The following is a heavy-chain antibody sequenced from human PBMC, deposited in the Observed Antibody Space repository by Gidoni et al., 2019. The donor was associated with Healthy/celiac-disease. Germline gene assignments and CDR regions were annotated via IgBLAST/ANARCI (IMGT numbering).Heavy chain of an antibody. J-gene: IGHJ6*02. D-gene: IGHD3-22*01. CDR2: INPSGCST. CDR1: GYTFTSYY. Sequence: QVQLVQSGAEVKKPGASVKVSCKASGYTFTSYYMHWVRQAPGQGLEWMGIINPSGCSTSYAQKFQGRVTMTRDTSTSTVYMELSSLRSEDTAVYYCARDLCYDSSGCYYYYGMDVWGQGTTVTVSS. V-gene: IGHV1-46*01. CDR3: ARDLCYDSSGCYYYYGMDV.